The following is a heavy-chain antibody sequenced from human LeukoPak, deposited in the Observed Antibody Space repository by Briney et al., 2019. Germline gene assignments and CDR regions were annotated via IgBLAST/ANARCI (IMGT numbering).Heavy chain of an antibody. CDR3: ARALYYYGSGGYLLADI. Sequence: SGTLSLTCAVSGGSISSSNWWSWVRPPPGKGLEWIGEIHHSGSTNYNPTLKSRVTISVDKSKNQFSLSLCSVTAAETAVYYCARALYYYGSGGYLLADIWGQGTMVTVSS. V-gene: IGHV4-4*02. J-gene: IGHJ3*02. D-gene: IGHD3-10*01. CDR1: GGSISSSNW. CDR2: IHHSGST.